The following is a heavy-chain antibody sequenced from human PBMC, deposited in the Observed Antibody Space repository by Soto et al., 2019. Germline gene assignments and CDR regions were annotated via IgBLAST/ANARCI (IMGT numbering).Heavy chain of an antibody. CDR3: ATDDYGIFPY. CDR1: GYTFTTYY. D-gene: IGHD3-10*01. CDR2: IDPRSGGT. Sequence: HVQLVQSGTEVKKPGASVRVSCMVSGYTFTTYYIHWVRQAPGQGLEWMGWIDPRSGGTVYEQKFQGRVTMTRYTSISTVYMALSGLTSDDTALYYCATDDYGIFPYWGQGSLVTVSS. V-gene: IGHV1-2*02. J-gene: IGHJ4*02.